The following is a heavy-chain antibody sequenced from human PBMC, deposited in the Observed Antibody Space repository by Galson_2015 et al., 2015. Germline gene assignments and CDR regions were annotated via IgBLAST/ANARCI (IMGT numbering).Heavy chain of an antibody. J-gene: IGHJ4*02. CDR3: ARVGFREFDY. CDR2: ISSSSSTI. CDR1: GFTFSSYS. D-gene: IGHD3-10*01. V-gene: IGHV3-48*02. Sequence: SLRVSCEASGFTFSSYSMNWVRQAPGKGLEWVSYISSSSSTIYYADSVKGRFTISSDNAKSSLYLQMNSLRDEDTAVYYCARVGFREFDYWGQGTLVTVSS.